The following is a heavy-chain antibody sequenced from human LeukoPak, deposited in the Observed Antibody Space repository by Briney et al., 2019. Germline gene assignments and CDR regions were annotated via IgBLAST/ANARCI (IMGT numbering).Heavy chain of an antibody. CDR2: LSGVDGRT. V-gene: IGHV3-43*02. D-gene: IGHD2-2*01. Sequence: QPGGSLRLSCAASGFTFDDYAMHWVRRAPGKGLEWVSLLSGVDGRTYYADSVKGRFTIHRDNSKNSLYLQMNSLRTEDTALYYCAKDMGCSSTSCLIDYWGQGTLVTVSS. CDR1: GFTFDDYA. CDR3: AKDMGCSSTSCLIDY. J-gene: IGHJ4*02.